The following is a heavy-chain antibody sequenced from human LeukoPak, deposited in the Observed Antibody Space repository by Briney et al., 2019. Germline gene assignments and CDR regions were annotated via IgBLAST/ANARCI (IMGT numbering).Heavy chain of an antibody. D-gene: IGHD5-18*01. CDR1: GFTFNRYA. Sequence: PGGSLRLSCAASGFTFNRYAMHWVRQAPGKGLEWVTFVRYDGSEKYYVDSVKGRFTISRDNLKNTLYLQMSSLRDEDTAVYYCAKAYSTYSFGYPDAFDMWGQGTMVIVSS. V-gene: IGHV3-30*02. CDR2: VRYDGSEK. CDR3: AKAYSTYSFGYPDAFDM. J-gene: IGHJ3*02.